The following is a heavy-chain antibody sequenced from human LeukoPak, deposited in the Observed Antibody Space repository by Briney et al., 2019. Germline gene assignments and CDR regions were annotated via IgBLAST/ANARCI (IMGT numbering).Heavy chain of an antibody. J-gene: IGHJ6*02. CDR2: ISYDGNDE. CDR1: GFTLRGYG. D-gene: IGHD1-26*01. V-gene: IGHV3-30*18. Sequence: GGSLRLSCAASGFTLRGYGMHWVRQAPGKGLEWVAVISYDGNDEYYADSVKGRFTTSRDNSKNTLYQQMNSLRAEDTAVYYCAKDLSRGTYYFYNYGMDVWGQGTTVTVSS. CDR3: AKDLSRGTYYFYNYGMDV.